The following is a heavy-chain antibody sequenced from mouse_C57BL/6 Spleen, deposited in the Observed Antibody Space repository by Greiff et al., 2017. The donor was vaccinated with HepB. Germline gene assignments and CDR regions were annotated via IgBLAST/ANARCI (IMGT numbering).Heavy chain of an antibody. CDR3: TRGLGYLDY. CDR2: ISSGGDYI. D-gene: IGHD3-3*01. Sequence: EVKLMESGEGLVKPGGSLKLSCAASGFTFSSYAMSWVRQTPEKRLEWVAYISSGGDYIYYADTVKGRFTISRDNARNTLYLQMSSLKSEDTAMYYCTRGLGYLDYWGQGTTLTVSS. CDR1: GFTFSSYA. J-gene: IGHJ2*01. V-gene: IGHV5-9-1*02.